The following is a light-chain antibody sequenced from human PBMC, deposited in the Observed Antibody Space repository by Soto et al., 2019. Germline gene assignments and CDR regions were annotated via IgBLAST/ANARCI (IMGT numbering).Light chain of an antibody. CDR3: QHYSTSSL. CDR2: AS. V-gene: IGKV3-20*01. CDR1: QSVSDSY. Sequence: EIVLTQSPGTLFLSPGERATLSCRASQSVSDSYLAWYQQKHGQAPRLLIYASSRATGIPDRLSGSGSGTDFTLTISRLEPEDFAVYYCQHYSTSSLFGTGTKVDIK. J-gene: IGKJ3*01.